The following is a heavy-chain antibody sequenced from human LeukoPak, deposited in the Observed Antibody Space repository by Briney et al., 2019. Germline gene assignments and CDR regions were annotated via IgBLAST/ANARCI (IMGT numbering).Heavy chain of an antibody. V-gene: IGHV3-21*04. Sequence: GGSLRLSCAASGFTFSSYSMNWVRQAPGKGLEWVSSISSSSSYIYYADSVKGRFTISRDNSKNTLYLQMNSLRAEDTAVYYCAKAPTTVVTLNDYWGQGTLVTVSS. J-gene: IGHJ4*02. CDR3: AKAPTTVVTLNDY. CDR2: ISSSSSYI. CDR1: GFTFSSYS. D-gene: IGHD4-23*01.